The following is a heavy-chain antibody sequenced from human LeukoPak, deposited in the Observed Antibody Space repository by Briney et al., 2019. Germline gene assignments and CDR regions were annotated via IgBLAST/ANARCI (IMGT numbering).Heavy chain of an antibody. Sequence: SETLSLTCTVSGGSISSYYWSWIRQPAGNGPEWIGRIYSSGSSNYNPSFKSRVTMSVDTSKNQFSLRLSSVTAADTAVYYCARDGNGVLGYWGQGILVTVSS. D-gene: IGHD4-23*01. V-gene: IGHV4-4*07. CDR2: IYSSGSS. CDR1: GGSISSYY. J-gene: IGHJ4*02. CDR3: ARDGNGVLGY.